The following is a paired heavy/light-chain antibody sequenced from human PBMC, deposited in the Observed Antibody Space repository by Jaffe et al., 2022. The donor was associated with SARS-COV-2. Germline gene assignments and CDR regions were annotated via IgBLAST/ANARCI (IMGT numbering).Light chain of an antibody. V-gene: IGKV3-15*01. Sequence: EIVMTQSPATLSVSPGERATLSCRASQSVSSNLAWYQQNPGQAPRLLIYGASTRATGIPARFSGSGSGTEFTLTIGSLQSEDFAVYYCQQYNNWPRTFGQGTKVEIK. CDR1: QSVSSN. CDR3: QQYNNWPRT. J-gene: IGKJ1*01. CDR2: GAS.
Heavy chain of an antibody. CDR3: ARDDGMRGYTYGYGAFDY. V-gene: IGHV3-21*01. Sequence: EVQLVESGGGLVKPGGSLRLSCAASGFTFSTYSMNWVRQAPGKGLEWVSSISSSSSYIFYADSVKGRFTISRDNAKNSLSLQMNSLRAEDTALYYCARDDGMRGYTYGYGAFDYWGQGTLVTVSS. CDR1: GFTFSTYS. J-gene: IGHJ4*02. D-gene: IGHD5-18*01. CDR2: ISSSSSYI.